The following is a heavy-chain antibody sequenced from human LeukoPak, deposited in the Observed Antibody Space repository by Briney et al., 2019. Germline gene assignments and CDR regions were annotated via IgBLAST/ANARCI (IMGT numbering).Heavy chain of an antibody. CDR3: ATSTVYYYYYMDV. V-gene: IGHV1-18*04. J-gene: IGHJ6*03. CDR2: ISAYNGNT. Sequence: ASVKVSCKASGYTFTAYYMHWVRQAPGQGLEWMGWISAYNGNTNYAQKLQGRVTMTTDTSTSTAYMELRSLRSDDTAVYYCATSTVYYYYYMDVWGKGTTVTISS. CDR1: GYTFTAYY. D-gene: IGHD4-11*01.